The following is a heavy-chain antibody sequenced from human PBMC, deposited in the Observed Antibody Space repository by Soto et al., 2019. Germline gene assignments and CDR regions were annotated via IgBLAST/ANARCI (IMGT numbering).Heavy chain of an antibody. CDR1: GGSITSGGHY. Sequence: SETLSLTCTVSGGSITSGGHYWGWIRQYPGKGLEWIGHICDSGNMYFYNPSLKSRVTISADTSRNQFSLSLSSLRAEDTAVYYCARGTAVAPWRYFQHWGQGTLVTVSS. CDR3: ARGTAVAPWRYFQH. CDR2: ICDSGNMY. D-gene: IGHD6-19*01. V-gene: IGHV4-31*03. J-gene: IGHJ1*01.